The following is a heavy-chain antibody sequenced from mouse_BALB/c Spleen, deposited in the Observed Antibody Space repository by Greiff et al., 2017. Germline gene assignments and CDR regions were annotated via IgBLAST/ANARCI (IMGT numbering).Heavy chain of an antibody. CDR1: GFNIKDYY. CDR3: SSTVVKFDY. D-gene: IGHD1-1*01. CDR2: IDPENGDT. Sequence: EVQLVESGAELVRSGASVKLSCTASGFNIKDYYMHWVKQRPEQGLEWIGWIDPENGDTEYAPKFQGKATMTADTSSNTAYLQLSSLTSEDTAVYYCSSTVVKFDYWGQGTTLTVSS. J-gene: IGHJ2*01. V-gene: IGHV14-4*02.